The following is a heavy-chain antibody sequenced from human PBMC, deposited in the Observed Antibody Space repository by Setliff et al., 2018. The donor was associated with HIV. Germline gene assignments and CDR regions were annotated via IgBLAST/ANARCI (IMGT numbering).Heavy chain of an antibody. CDR2: IHPGDSNT. D-gene: IGHD3-10*01. CDR1: GYSFTNYW. V-gene: IGHV5-51*01. J-gene: IGHJ3*01. Sequence: GESLKISCKGSGYSFTNYWIGWVRQMPGKGLEWMGIIHPGDSNTRYSPSFGGHVTISADTSRYTAYLQWSALKASDTAMYYCARHTIDISLLVVQDPGPFDVWGRGTMVTVSS. CDR3: ARHTIDISLLVVQDPGPFDV.